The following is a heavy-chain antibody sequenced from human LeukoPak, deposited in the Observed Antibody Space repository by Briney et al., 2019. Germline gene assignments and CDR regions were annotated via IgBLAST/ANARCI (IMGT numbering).Heavy chain of an antibody. CDR2: ISWNSGSI. V-gene: IGHV3-9*01. D-gene: IGHD1-26*01. CDR1: GFTFDDYA. CDR3: AKTLWVGATVVEAFDI. Sequence: PGRSLRLSCAASGFTFDDYAMHWVRQAPGKGLEWVSGISWNSGSIGYTDSVKGRFTISRDNAKNSLYLQMNSLRAEDTALYYCAKTLWVGATVVEAFDIWGQGTMVTVSS. J-gene: IGHJ3*02.